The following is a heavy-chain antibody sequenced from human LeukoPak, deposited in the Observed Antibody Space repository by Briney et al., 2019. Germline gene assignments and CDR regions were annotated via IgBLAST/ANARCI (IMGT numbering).Heavy chain of an antibody. CDR1: GFTFSTYG. D-gene: IGHD3-16*01. CDR2: IGHDGTKI. CDR3: AKDHVTWGNRYFDH. V-gene: IGHV3-30*02. J-gene: IGHJ4*02. Sequence: GGSLRLSCAASGFTFSTYGMHWVRQAPGKGLEWVAFIGHDGTKIYYADSVQGRFTISRDNSKNTLYLEMDSLSGEDTALYYCAKDHVTWGNRYFDHWGQGTLGTVSS.